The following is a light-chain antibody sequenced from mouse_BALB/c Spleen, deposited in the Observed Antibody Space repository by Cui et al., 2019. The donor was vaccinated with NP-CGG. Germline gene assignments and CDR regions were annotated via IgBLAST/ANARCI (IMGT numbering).Light chain of an antibody. CDR3: ALWYSNHWV. CDR1: TGAVTHSNY. Sequence: QAVVTLESALTTSPGETVTLTCRSSTGAVTHSNYANWVQEKPDHLFTGLMGGTNNRAPGVPARFSGSLIGDKAALTITGAQTEDEAIYFCALWYSNHWVFGGGTKLTVL. CDR2: GTN. J-gene: IGLJ1*01. V-gene: IGLV1*01.